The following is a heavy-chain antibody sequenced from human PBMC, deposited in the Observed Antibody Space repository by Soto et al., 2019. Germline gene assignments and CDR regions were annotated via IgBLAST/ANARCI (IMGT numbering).Heavy chain of an antibody. V-gene: IGHV1-69*12. Sequence: QVQLVQSGAEVKKPGSSVKVSCKASGGTFSNHALDWVRQAPGKGLEWMGGIIPIFGTVRHAQNFQGRVTITADESTATAYMELSSLRSEDSAMYYCATGGERDYYDTSGWRWGQGTLVTVSS. CDR2: IIPIFGTV. D-gene: IGHD3-22*01. CDR3: ATGGERDYYDTSGWR. J-gene: IGHJ1*01. CDR1: GGTFSNHA.